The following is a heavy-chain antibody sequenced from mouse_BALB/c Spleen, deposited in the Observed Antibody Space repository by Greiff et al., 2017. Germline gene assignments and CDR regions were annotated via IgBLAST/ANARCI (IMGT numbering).Heavy chain of an antibody. CDR3: TRPNWGAMDY. J-gene: IGHJ4*01. V-gene: IGHV1S81*02. D-gene: IGHD4-1*01. CDR2: INPSNGGT. CDR1: GYTFTSYY. Sequence: VQLQESGAELVKPGASVKLSCKASGYTFTSYYMYWVKQRPGQGLEWIGEINPSNGGTNFNEKFKSKATLTVDKSSSTAYMQLSSLTSEDSAVYYCTRPNWGAMDYWGQGTSVTVSS.